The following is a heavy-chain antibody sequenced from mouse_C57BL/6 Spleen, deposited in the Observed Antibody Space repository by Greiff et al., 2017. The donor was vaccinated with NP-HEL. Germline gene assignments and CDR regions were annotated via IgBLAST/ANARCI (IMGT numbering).Heavy chain of an antibody. Sequence: EVQLQQSGPGLVKPSQSLSLTCSVTGYSITSGYYWNWIRQFPGIKLEWMGYISYDGSNNYNPSLKNRISITRDTSKNQFFLKLNSVTTEDTATYYCAYYYGSSYGYFDVWGTGTTVTVSS. J-gene: IGHJ1*03. CDR1: GYSITSGYY. CDR3: AYYYGSSYGYFDV. D-gene: IGHD1-1*01. V-gene: IGHV3-6*01. CDR2: ISYDGSN.